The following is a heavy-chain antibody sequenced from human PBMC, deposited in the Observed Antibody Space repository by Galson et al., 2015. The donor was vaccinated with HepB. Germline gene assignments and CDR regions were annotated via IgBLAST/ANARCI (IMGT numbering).Heavy chain of an antibody. Sequence: FSSYAISWVRQAPGQGLEWMGGIIPIFGTANYAQKFQGRVTITADKSTSTAYMELSSLRSEDTAVYYCARQGDCSGGSCWPYYYYYGMDVWGQGTTVTVSS. V-gene: IGHV1-69*06. CDR3: ARQGDCSGGSCWPYYYYYGMDV. D-gene: IGHD2-15*01. J-gene: IGHJ6*02. CDR2: IIPIFGTA. CDR1: FSSYA.